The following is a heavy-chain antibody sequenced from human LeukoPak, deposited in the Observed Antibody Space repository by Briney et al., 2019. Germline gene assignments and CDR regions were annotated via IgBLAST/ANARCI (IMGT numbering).Heavy chain of an antibody. CDR3: ARVDVFDY. D-gene: IGHD3-9*01. J-gene: IGHJ4*02. Sequence: GGSLRLSCAASGVTFSSYTMNWVRQAPGKGLEWVSSNSSSSSYIYYADSVKGRFTISRDNAKNSLYLQMNSLRAEDTAVYYCARVDVFDYWGQGTLVTVSS. V-gene: IGHV3-21*01. CDR2: NSSSSSYI. CDR1: GVTFSSYT.